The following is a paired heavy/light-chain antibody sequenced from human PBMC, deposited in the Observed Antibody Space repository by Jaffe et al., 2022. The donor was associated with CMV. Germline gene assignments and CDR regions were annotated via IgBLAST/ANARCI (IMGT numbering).Light chain of an antibody. CDR3: QQYNNWPRT. CDR2: GAS. J-gene: IGKJ1*01. Sequence: EIVMTQSPATLSVSPGERATLSCRASQSVRSNLAWYQQKPGQGPRLLIYGASTRATGIPARFSGSGSGTEFTLTISSLQSEDFAVYYCQQYNNWPRTFGQGTKVEIK. CDR1: QSVRSN. V-gene: IGKV3-15*01.
Heavy chain of an antibody. V-gene: IGHV3-23*04. CDR1: GFTFSNYA. CDR2: IIGSGDDT. J-gene: IGHJ4*02. CDR3: AKSDTVTTTFLTN. D-gene: IGHD4-17*01. Sequence: EVQLVESGGGLVQPGGSLRLSCAASGFTFSNYAMSWVRQAPGKGLEWVSTIIGSGDDTYSADSVKGRFTISRDNSKNTLYLQMNSLRAEDTAVYYCAKSDTVTTTFLTNWGQGTLVTVSS.